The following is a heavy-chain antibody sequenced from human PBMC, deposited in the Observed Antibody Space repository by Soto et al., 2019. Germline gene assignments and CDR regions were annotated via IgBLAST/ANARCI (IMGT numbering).Heavy chain of an antibody. CDR2: INAGNGNT. CDR3: ARDLVVRGVKNCFDA. D-gene: IGHD3-10*01. J-gene: IGHJ5*02. V-gene: IGHV1-3*01. CDR1: GYTFTNYV. Sequence: RASVKVSCKASGYTFTNYVMHWVRQAPGQRLEWMGWINAGNGNTKFSQKFQGRVTITRDTSASTSYMELSSLRSEDTAVYYCARDLVVRGVKNCFDAWGQGTLVTVSS.